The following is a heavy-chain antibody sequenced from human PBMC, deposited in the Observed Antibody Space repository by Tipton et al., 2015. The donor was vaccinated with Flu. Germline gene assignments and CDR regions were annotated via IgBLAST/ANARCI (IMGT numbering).Heavy chain of an antibody. CDR3: ASGERADYYYYYGMDV. Sequence: QVQLVQSGAEVKKPGASVKVSCKASGYTFTSYGISWVRQAPGQGLEWMGWISAYNGNTNYAQKLQGRVTMTTDTSTSTAYMELRSLRSDDTAVYYWASGERADYYYYYGMDVWGQGTTVTVSS. CDR2: ISAYNGNT. J-gene: IGHJ6*02. V-gene: IGHV1-18*01. CDR1: GYTFTSYG.